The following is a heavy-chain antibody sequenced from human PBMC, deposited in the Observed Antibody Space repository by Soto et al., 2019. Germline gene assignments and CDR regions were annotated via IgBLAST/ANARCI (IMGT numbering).Heavy chain of an antibody. V-gene: IGHV4-59*01. J-gene: IGHJ2*01. CDR2: IYYSGST. Sequence: QVQLQESGPGLVKPSETLSLTCTVSGGSISSYYWSWIRQPPGKGLEWIGYIYYSGSTNYNPSLKSRVTISVDTSQNQFSLKLSSVTAADTAVYYCARGRGGYFDRWGRGTLVTVSS. CDR1: GGSISSYY. CDR3: ARGRGGYFDR.